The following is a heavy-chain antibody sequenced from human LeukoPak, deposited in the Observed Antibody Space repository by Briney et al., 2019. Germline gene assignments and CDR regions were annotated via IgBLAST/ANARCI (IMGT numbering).Heavy chain of an antibody. CDR1: GYTFTGHH. CDR3: ARDYCSSTSCLFDY. V-gene: IGHV1-2*06. J-gene: IGHJ4*02. CDR2: INPNSGDT. D-gene: IGHD2-2*01. Sequence: ASVTVSCKASGYTFTGHHMHWVRQAPGQGLEWMGRINPNSGDTNYAQKFQGRVTMTRDTSISTAYMELSRLRSDDTAVYYCARDYCSSTSCLFDYWGQGTLVTVSS.